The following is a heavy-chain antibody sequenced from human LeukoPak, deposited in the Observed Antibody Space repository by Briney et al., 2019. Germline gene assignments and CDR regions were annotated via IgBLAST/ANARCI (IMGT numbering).Heavy chain of an antibody. D-gene: IGHD1-1*01. V-gene: IGHV3-21*01. CDR1: GFTFSSHE. CDR3: AREDNWDALFDY. CDR2: ISSSSSYI. J-gene: IGHJ4*02. Sequence: GGSLRLSCAASGFTFSSHEMNWVRQAPGKGLEWVSSISSSSSYIYYADSVKGRFTISRDNAKNSLYLQMNSLRAEDTAVYYCAREDNWDALFDYWGQGTLVTVSS.